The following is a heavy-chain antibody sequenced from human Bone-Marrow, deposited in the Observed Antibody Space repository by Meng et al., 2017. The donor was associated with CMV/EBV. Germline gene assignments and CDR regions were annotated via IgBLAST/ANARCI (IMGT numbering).Heavy chain of an antibody. D-gene: IGHD5-24*01. Sequence: GGSLRLSCAASGFTFSTYAMHWVRQAPGKGLEYVSTISSNGGSTYYAESVKGRFTISRDNSKNTLYLQMGSLRDEDMAVYYCARDGGDGYMLYYFDYWGQGTLVTVSS. CDR1: GFTFSTYA. CDR2: ISSNGGST. V-gene: IGHV3-64*02. CDR3: ARDGGDGYMLYYFDY. J-gene: IGHJ4*02.